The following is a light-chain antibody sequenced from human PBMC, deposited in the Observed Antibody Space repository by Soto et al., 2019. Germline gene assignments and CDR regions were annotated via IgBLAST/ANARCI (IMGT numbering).Light chain of an antibody. J-gene: IGKJ4*01. V-gene: IGKV1-5*03. CDR2: KTS. CDR1: QSINSW. CDR3: QQYKSFSLT. Sequence: DIQMTQSPSTLSASVGDRVTITCRASQSINSWLAWYQQKPGTAPKLLIYKTSNLESGVPSRFSGSGSGTEFSLTISSLQPDDFATYYCQQYKSFSLTFGGGTKVDIK.